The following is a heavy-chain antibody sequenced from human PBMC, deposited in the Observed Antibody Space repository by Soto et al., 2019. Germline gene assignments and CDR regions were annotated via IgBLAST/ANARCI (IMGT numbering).Heavy chain of an antibody. CDR2: INSDGSST. D-gene: IGHD1-1*01. Sequence: GGSLRLSCAASGFTFSSYWMHWVRQAPGKGLVWVSRINSDGSSTSYADSVKGRFTISRDNAKNTLYLQMNSLRAEDTAVYYCARAVRYRRLPERDYWGQGTLVTVSS. CDR1: GFTFSSYW. V-gene: IGHV3-74*01. J-gene: IGHJ4*02. CDR3: ARAVRYRRLPERDY.